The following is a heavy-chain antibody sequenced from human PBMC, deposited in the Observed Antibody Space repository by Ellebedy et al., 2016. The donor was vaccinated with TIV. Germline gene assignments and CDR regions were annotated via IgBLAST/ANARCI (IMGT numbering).Heavy chain of an antibody. D-gene: IGHD1-26*01. Sequence: GESLKISCAASGFTFSNYWMSWVRQAPGRGLEWVANIKEDGSEKYYVDSVKGRFTISRDNAKNSLYLQMNSLRAEDTAVYYCTRDRIVGATSYGYWGQGTLVTVSS. CDR2: IKEDGSEK. V-gene: IGHV3-7*01. CDR1: GFTFSNYW. CDR3: TRDRIVGATSYGY. J-gene: IGHJ4*02.